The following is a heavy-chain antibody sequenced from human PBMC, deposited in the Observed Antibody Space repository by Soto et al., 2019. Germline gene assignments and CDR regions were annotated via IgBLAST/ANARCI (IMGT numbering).Heavy chain of an antibody. CDR1: GGTFSTSA. J-gene: IGHJ6*02. CDR3: ARDKDRLQLGGNYYYILDV. CDR2: IMPVFPTP. D-gene: IGHD1-1*01. V-gene: IGHV1-69*12. Sequence: QVQLVQSGAEVKKPGSSVKVSCKTSGGTFSTSAISWVQQAPGQGLEWVGGIMPVFPTPDYAQNFQGRVTITADDSTTTAYLELTSLRADDTAVYYCARDKDRLQLGGNYYYILDVWGQGTAMTVSS.